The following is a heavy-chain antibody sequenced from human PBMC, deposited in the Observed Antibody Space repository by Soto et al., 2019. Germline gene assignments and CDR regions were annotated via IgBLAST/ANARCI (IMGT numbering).Heavy chain of an antibody. Sequence: GGSLRLSCAASGFTFSNVWLSWVRQGPGKGLEWLGRIKSRTENETTDYASPARGRFIISRDDSKNMLYLQLNSLKSEDTAVYYCAKDRVAYYYDSSGFWGQGTLVTVSS. CDR3: AKDRVAYYYDSSGF. V-gene: IGHV3-15*01. J-gene: IGHJ4*02. CDR1: GFTFSNVW. CDR2: IKSRTENETT. D-gene: IGHD3-22*01.